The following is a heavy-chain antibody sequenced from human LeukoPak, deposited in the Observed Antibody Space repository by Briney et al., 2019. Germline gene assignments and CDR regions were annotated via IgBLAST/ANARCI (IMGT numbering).Heavy chain of an antibody. CDR3: ARYSADAFDI. V-gene: IGHV3-9*01. D-gene: IGHD3-9*01. Sequence: SLRLSCAASGFTFDDYAMHWVRQAPGKGLEWVSGISWNSGSIGYADSVKGRFTISRDNAKNSLYLQMNSLRAEDTALYYCARYSADAFDIWGQGTMVTVSS. CDR2: ISWNSGSI. J-gene: IGHJ3*02. CDR1: GFTFDDYA.